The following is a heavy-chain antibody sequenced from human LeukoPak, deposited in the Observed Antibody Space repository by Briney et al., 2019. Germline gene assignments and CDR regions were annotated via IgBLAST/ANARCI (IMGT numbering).Heavy chain of an antibody. CDR1: GYSISSGYF. CDR2: IYHSGST. Sequence: SETLSLTCTVSGYSISSGYFWGWIRQSPGKGLDWIGIIYHSGSTYYNPSLKSRVTISVDTSKNQFALKLTSVTAADTAVYYCAREVAYWGQGILVTVSS. CDR3: AREVAY. V-gene: IGHV4-38-2*02. J-gene: IGHJ4*02.